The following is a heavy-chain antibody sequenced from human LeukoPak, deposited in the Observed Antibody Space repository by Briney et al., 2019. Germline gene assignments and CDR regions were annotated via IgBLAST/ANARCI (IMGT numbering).Heavy chain of an antibody. CDR2: IYYSGST. CDR3: ASANGRYYFDY. Sequence: SETLSLTCTVSGGSISSSSYYWGWIRQPPGKGLEWIGSIYYSGSTYYNPSLKSRVTISVDTSKNQFSLKLSSVTAADTAVYYCASANGRYYFDYWGQGTLVTVSS. V-gene: IGHV4-39*07. CDR1: GGSISSSSYY. J-gene: IGHJ4*02. D-gene: IGHD2-8*01.